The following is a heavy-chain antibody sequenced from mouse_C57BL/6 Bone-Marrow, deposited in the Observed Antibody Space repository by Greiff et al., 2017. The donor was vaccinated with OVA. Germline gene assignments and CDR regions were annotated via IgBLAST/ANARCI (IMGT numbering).Heavy chain of an antibody. V-gene: IGHV5-17*01. D-gene: IGHD1-1*01. CDR2: ISSGSSTI. CDR3: ARNYYYGSAWFAY. CDR1: GFTFSDYG. J-gene: IGHJ3*01. Sequence: DVKLVESGGGLVKPGGSLKLSCAASGFTFSDYGMHWVRQAPEKGLEWVAYISSGSSTIYYADTVKGRFTLSRDNAKNTLFLHMTSLRSDDTAMYYIARNYYYGSAWFAYWGQGTLVTVSA.